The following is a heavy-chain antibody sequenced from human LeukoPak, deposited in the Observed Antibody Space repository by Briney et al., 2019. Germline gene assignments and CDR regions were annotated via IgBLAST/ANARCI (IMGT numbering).Heavy chain of an antibody. CDR3: AVGWFNYYYYMDV. V-gene: IGHV4-34*01. Sequence: PSETLSLTCAVYGGSFSGYYWCWIRQPPGEGLELIGEINHSGSTNYNPSLKSRVTISVDTSKNQFSLKLSSVTAADTAVHYCAVGWFNYYYYMDVWGKGTTVTVSS. CDR1: GGSFSGYY. J-gene: IGHJ6*03. CDR2: INHSGST. D-gene: IGHD3-3*01.